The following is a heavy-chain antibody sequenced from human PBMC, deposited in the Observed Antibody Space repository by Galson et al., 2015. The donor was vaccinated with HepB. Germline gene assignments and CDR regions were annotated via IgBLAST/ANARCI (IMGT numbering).Heavy chain of an antibody. V-gene: IGHV1-18*01. J-gene: IGHJ4*02. CDR2: IGIYNSNT. D-gene: IGHD6-6*01. Sequence: SVKVSCKASRYSFGNYGISWVRQAPGQGLEWMGWIGIYNSNTEYAQKLQGRVTMTTDTSTSTAYMELRSLTSDDTAVYYCARARYSISPPDYWGQGTLVTVSS. CDR1: RYSFGNYG. CDR3: ARARYSISPPDY.